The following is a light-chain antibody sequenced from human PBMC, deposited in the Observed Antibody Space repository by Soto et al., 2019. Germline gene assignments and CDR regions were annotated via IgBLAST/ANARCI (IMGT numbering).Light chain of an antibody. CDR1: QSVSSSY. V-gene: IGKV3-20*01. Sequence: EIVLTQSPGTLSLSPGERATLSCRASQSVSSSYLAWYQQKPGQAPRLLIYGASSSATGIPDRFSGSGSVTDFTLTISRLEPEDFAVYYCQQYCSSSWTFGQGTKVDVK. J-gene: IGKJ1*01. CDR3: QQYCSSSWT. CDR2: GAS.